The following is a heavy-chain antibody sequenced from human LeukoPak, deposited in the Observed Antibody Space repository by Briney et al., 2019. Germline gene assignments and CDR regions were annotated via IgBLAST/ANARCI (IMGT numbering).Heavy chain of an antibody. V-gene: IGHV4-59*08. D-gene: IGHD3-10*01. CDR2: IYYSGSTDYSGST. J-gene: IGHJ3*02. Sequence: PSETLSLTCTVSGGSISSHFWSWIRQPPGKGLEWIAYIYYSGSTDYSGSTDYNPSLKSRVTISVDTSKKQFSLKLSSVTAGDTAVYYCARGSDTMVRVAFDIWGQGTMLTVSS. CDR3: ARGSDTMVRVAFDI. CDR1: GGSISSHF.